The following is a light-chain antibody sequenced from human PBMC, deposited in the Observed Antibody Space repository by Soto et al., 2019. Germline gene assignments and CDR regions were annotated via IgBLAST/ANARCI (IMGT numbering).Light chain of an antibody. V-gene: IGKV1-8*01. Sequence: AIRMTQSPSSFSASTGDRVTITCRASQGIRTYLAWYQQKPGKAPKLLIDAASTLQSGVPSKFSGSGSGTDFTLTISGLQSEDFATYYCQQYYSYPYTFGQGTKLEIK. J-gene: IGKJ2*01. CDR1: QGIRTY. CDR3: QQYYSYPYT. CDR2: AAS.